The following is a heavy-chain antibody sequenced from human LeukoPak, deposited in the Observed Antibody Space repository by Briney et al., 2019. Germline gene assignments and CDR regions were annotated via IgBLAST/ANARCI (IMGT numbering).Heavy chain of an antibody. CDR1: GFMFSGSP. V-gene: IGHV3-73*01. CDR2: IRSKANNYAT. Sequence: GGSLRLSCGASGFMFSGSPMHWVRQASGKGLEWVGHIRSKANNYATIYAASVKGRFTISRDDSKNTAYLQMNSLKTEDTAVYYCARPSQYGSGTDYYFDSWGRGTLVTVSS. D-gene: IGHD3-10*01. CDR3: ARPSQYGSGTDYYFDS. J-gene: IGHJ4*02.